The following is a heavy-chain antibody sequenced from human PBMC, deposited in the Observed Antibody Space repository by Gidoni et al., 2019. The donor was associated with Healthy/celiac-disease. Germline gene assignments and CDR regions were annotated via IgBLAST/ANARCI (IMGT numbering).Heavy chain of an antibody. CDR2: ISGSGGST. CDR3: AKYTGYDYVWGSYREYYFDY. D-gene: IGHD3-16*02. V-gene: IGHV3-23*01. CDR1: GFTFSSYA. Sequence: EVQLLESGGGLVQPGGSLRLSCAASGFTFSSYAMRWVRQAPGKGLEWVSAISGSGGSTYYADAVKGRFTISRDNSKNTLYLQMNSLRAEDTAVYYCAKYTGYDYVWGSYREYYFDYWGQGTLVTVSS. J-gene: IGHJ4*02.